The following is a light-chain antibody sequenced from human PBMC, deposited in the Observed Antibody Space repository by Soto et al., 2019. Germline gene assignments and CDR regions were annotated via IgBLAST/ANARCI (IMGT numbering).Light chain of an antibody. J-gene: IGKJ1*01. V-gene: IGKV3-20*01. CDR3: QRYGSSRPWT. Sequence: IVLTQSPGNLSLSPGERATLSCRASQSVGSTYLAWYQQKPGQAPRLIIYGASSRATGIPDRFSGSGSGTDFTLTISRLEPADFALYYCQRYGSSRPWTFGQGTKVDIK. CDR2: GAS. CDR1: QSVGSTY.